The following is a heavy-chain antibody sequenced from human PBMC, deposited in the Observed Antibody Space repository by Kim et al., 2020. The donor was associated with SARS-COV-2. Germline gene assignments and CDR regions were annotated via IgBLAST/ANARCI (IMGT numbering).Heavy chain of an antibody. CDR3: ARGNFLRSSKWDY. D-gene: IGHD1-7*01. V-gene: IGHV5-51*01. J-gene: IGHJ4*02. Sequence: YSPSFQGQVTISADKSISTAYLQWSSLKASDTAMYYCARGNFLRSSKWDYWGQGTLVTVSS.